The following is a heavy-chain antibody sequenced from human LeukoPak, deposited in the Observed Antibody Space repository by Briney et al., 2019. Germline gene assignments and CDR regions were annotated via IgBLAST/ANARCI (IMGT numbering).Heavy chain of an antibody. CDR1: GFTFSSYA. V-gene: IGHV3-23*01. J-gene: IGHJ4*02. CDR3: ARVGRGGYVSY. Sequence: GGSLRLSCAASGFTFSSYAMSWVRQAPGKGLEWVSAISGSGGSTYYADSVKGRFTISRDNSKNTLYLQMNSLRAEDTAVYYCARVGRGGYVSYWGQGTLVTVSS. D-gene: IGHD5-24*01. CDR2: ISGSGGST.